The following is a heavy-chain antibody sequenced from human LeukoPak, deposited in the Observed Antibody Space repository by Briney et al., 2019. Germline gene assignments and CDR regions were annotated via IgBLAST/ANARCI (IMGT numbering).Heavy chain of an antibody. J-gene: IGHJ4*02. CDR2: ISGSGGST. V-gene: IGHV3-23*01. CDR3: ARRIVGATVGFDY. CDR1: GFTFSSYA. D-gene: IGHD1-26*01. Sequence: GGSLRLSCAASGFTFSSYAMSWVRQAPGKGLEWVSAISGSGGSTYYADSVKGRFTISRDNSKNTLYLQMNSLRAEDTAVYYCARRIVGATVGFDYWGQGTLVTVSS.